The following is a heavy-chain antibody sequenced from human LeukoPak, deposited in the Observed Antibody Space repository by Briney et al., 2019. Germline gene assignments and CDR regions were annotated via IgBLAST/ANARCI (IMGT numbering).Heavy chain of an antibody. Sequence: GGSLRLSCAASGFTFSSYGMHWVRQAPGKGLEWVAVISYDGSNKYYADSVKGRFTISRDNSKNTLYLQMNSLRAEDTALYYCAKDPSAIVVVPAALSYWGQGTPVTVSS. D-gene: IGHD2-2*01. CDR1: GFTFSSYG. CDR2: ISYDGSNK. CDR3: AKDPSAIVVVPAALSY. V-gene: IGHV3-30*18. J-gene: IGHJ4*02.